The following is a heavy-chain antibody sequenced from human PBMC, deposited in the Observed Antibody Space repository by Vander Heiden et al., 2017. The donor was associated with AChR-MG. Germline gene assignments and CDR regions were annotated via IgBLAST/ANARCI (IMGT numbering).Heavy chain of an antibody. J-gene: IGHJ4*02. Sequence: EVQLVASGRGLVQPGGSLRLSCAPSGFTLRSDWMSCVRQAPGKGLEWVANIKQDGSEKYSVDSVKGRFNSSRDNAKNSLYLQMNSLRAEDTAVYYWARDPWSLTPSHIAAAGTRLDGYWGQGTLVTVSS. D-gene: IGHD6-13*01. CDR2: IKQDGSEK. V-gene: IGHV3-7*01. CDR3: ARDPWSLTPSHIAAAGTRLDGY. CDR1: GFTLRSDW.